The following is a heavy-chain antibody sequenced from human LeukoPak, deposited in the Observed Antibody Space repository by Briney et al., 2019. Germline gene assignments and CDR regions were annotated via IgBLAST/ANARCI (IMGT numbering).Heavy chain of an antibody. CDR2: INHSGST. V-gene: IGHV4-34*01. CDR3: ARGHDYSNYGWFDP. D-gene: IGHD4-11*01. J-gene: IGHJ5*02. CDR1: GGSFSGYY. Sequence: SETLSLTCAVYGGSFSGYYWSWIRQPPGKGLEWIGEINHSGSTNYNPSLKSRVTISVDTSKNQFSLKLSSVTAADTAVYYCARGHDYSNYGWFDPWGQGTLVTVSS.